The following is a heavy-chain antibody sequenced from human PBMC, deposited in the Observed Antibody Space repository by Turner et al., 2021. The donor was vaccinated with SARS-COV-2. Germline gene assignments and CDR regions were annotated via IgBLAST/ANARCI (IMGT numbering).Heavy chain of an antibody. Sequence: QLQLQESGPGLVKPSDTLSLTCTVSSGSISSRAYYWGWIRQPPGKGLEWIGSFFYSGSTYYSPSLKSRITISVDTSKNQFSLNLSSVTAADTAVYYCARQVSILGRWLAPFDSWGQGTLVTVSS. J-gene: IGHJ4*02. V-gene: IGHV4-39*01. D-gene: IGHD6-19*01. CDR2: FFYSGST. CDR1: SGSISSRAYY. CDR3: ARQVSILGRWLAPFDS.